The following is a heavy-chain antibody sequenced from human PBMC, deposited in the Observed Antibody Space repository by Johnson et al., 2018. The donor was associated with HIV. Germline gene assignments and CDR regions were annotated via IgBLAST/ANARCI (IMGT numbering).Heavy chain of an antibody. Sequence: VQLVESGGGLIQPGGSLRLSCAASGFTVSSNYMSWVRQAPGKGLEWVSVIYSGGSTYYTVSVKGRFTISRDNSKNTLYLQMDSLRAEDTAIYYCARDTPAWGLLPPIGAFDVWGQGTMVSVSS. CDR3: ARDTPAWGLLPPIGAFDV. D-gene: IGHD7-27*01. CDR2: IYSGGST. V-gene: IGHV3-53*01. CDR1: GFTVSSNY. J-gene: IGHJ3*01.